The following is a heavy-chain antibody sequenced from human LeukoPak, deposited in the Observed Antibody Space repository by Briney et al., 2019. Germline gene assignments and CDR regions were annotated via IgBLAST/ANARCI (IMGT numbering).Heavy chain of an antibody. J-gene: IGHJ4*02. CDR2: ISYDGSNK. CDR3: AKDRGMGAAALVGYCDY. D-gene: IGHD6-13*01. Sequence: PGGSLRLSCAASGFTFSSYAMHWVRQAPGKGLEWVAVISYDGSNKYYADSVKGRFVISRDNSKNTLYLQMNTLRLEDTAVYYCAKDRGMGAAALVGYCDYWGQGTLVTVSS. V-gene: IGHV3-30*09. CDR1: GFTFSSYA.